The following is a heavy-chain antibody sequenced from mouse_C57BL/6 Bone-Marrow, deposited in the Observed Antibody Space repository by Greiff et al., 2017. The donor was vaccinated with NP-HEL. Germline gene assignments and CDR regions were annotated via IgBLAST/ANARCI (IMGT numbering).Heavy chain of an antibody. J-gene: IGHJ4*01. CDR3: TRWLLSLYAMDY. Sequence: EVKLMESGAELVRPGASVKLSCTASGFNIKDDYMHWVKQRPEQGLEWIGWIDPENGDTEYASKFQGKATITADTSSNTAYLQLSSLTSEDTAVYYGTRWLLSLYAMDYWGQGTSVTVSS. CDR2: IDPENGDT. V-gene: IGHV14-4*01. CDR1: GFNIKDDY. D-gene: IGHD2-3*01.